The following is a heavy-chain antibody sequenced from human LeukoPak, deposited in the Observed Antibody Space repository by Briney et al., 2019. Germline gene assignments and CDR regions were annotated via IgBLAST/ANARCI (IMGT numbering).Heavy chain of an antibody. CDR1: GFTFNSYA. CDR2: IGSHEGAS. Sequence: GGSLRLSCAVSGFTFNSYATSWVRQAPGKGLEYVSAIGSHEGASYYADSVKGRFTISRDNSKNTLYLQMTSLRAEDTAVYYCVRGISGTGDYWGQGTLVIVSS. J-gene: IGHJ4*02. V-gene: IGHV3-64D*06. D-gene: IGHD2-15*01. CDR3: VRGISGTGDY.